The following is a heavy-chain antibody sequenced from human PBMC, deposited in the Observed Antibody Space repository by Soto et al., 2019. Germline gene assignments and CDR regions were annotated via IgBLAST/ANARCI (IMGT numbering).Heavy chain of an antibody. CDR2: IIPIFGTA. D-gene: IGHD3-3*01. CDR1: GGTFSSYA. V-gene: IGHV1-69*06. J-gene: IGHJ6*02. Sequence: GASVKVSCKASGGTFSSYAISWVRQAPGQGLELMGGIIPIFGTANYAQKFQGRVTITADKSTSTAYMELSSLRSEDTAVYYCARGVFWSGYYAAITNYYGMDVWGQGTTVTVSS. CDR3: ARGVFWSGYYAAITNYYGMDV.